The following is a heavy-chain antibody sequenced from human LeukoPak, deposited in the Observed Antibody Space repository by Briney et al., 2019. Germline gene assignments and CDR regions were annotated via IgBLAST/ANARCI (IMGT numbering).Heavy chain of an antibody. Sequence: GGSLRLSCAASGFTFSSYSMNWVRQAPGKGLEWVSSISSSSSYIYYADSEKGRFTISRDNAKNSLYLQMNSLRAEDTAVYYCARAFRKISSGSYFDYWGQGTLVTVSS. V-gene: IGHV3-21*01. D-gene: IGHD1-26*01. CDR3: ARAFRKISSGSYFDY. CDR1: GFTFSSYS. J-gene: IGHJ4*02. CDR2: ISSSSSYI.